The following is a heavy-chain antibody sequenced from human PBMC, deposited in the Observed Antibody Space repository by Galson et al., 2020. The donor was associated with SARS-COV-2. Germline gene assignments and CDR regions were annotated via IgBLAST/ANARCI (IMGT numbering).Heavy chain of an antibody. J-gene: IGHJ6*02. D-gene: IGHD3-22*01. CDR3: ARELLYYYDSSGYSLYYYYGMDV. Sequence: SATLSLTCTVSGGSISSGGYYWSWIRQHPGKGLEWIGYIYYSGSTYYNPSLKSRVTISVDTSKNQFSLKLSSVTAADTAVYYCARELLYYYDSSGYSLYYYYGMDVWGQGTTVIVSS. CDR1: GGSISSGGYY. V-gene: IGHV4-31*03. CDR2: IYYSGST.